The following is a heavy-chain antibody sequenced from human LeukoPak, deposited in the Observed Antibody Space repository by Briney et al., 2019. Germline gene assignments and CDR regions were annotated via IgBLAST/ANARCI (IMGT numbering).Heavy chain of an antibody. V-gene: IGHV3-74*01. CDR2: INSDGSST. CDR1: GFTFSSYW. Sequence: GGSLRLSCAASGFTFSSYWMHWVRQAPGKGLVWVSRINSDGSSTSYADSVKGRFTISRDNAKNTLYLQMNRLRADDTAIYYCAKERTQTTSFDCWGQGTLVTVSS. CDR3: AKERTQTTSFDC. J-gene: IGHJ4*02. D-gene: IGHD2/OR15-2a*01.